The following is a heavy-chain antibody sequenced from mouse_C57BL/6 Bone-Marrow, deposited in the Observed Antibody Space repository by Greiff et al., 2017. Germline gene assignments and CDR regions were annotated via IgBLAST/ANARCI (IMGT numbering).Heavy chain of an antibody. Sequence: VQLQQSGPVLVKPGASVKMSCKASGYTFTDYYMNWVKQSHGKSLEWIGVINPYNGGTSYNQKFKGKATLTVDKSSSTAYMELNSLTSEDSAVYYCARTPLWLGFAYWGQGTLVTVSA. CDR2: INPYNGGT. V-gene: IGHV1-19*01. J-gene: IGHJ3*01. CDR3: ARTPLWLGFAY. D-gene: IGHD2-2*01. CDR1: GYTFTDYY.